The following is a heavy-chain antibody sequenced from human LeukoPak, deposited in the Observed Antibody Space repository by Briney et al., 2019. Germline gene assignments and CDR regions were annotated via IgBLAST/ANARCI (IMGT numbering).Heavy chain of an antibody. CDR3: TRLGFRADSNYYDH. Sequence: GGSLRLSCAASGFTFSSYAMSWVRQAPGKGLEWVSAISGSGGSTYYADSVKGRFTISRDNSKNTLYLQMNSLRAEDTAVYYCTRLGFRADSNYYDHWGQGTLVTVSS. V-gene: IGHV3-23*01. CDR2: ISGSGGST. D-gene: IGHD4-11*01. CDR1: GFTFSSYA. J-gene: IGHJ4*02.